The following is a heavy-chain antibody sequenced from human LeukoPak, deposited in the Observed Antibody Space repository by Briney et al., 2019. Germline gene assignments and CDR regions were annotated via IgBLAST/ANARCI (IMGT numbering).Heavy chain of an antibody. Sequence: GGSLRLSCAASGFTFSSYSMNWVRQAPGKGLEWVSYISSSSSTIYYADSVKGRFTISRDNAKNSLYLQMNSLRAEDTAVYYCARAQSAYYDILTGCSDYWGQGTLVTVSS. CDR2: ISSSSSTI. CDR1: GFTFSSYS. J-gene: IGHJ4*02. D-gene: IGHD3-9*01. V-gene: IGHV3-48*04. CDR3: ARAQSAYYDILTGCSDY.